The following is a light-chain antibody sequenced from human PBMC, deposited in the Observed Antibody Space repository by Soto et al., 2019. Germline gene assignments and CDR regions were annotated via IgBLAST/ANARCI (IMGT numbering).Light chain of an antibody. J-gene: IGKJ5*01. CDR1: QSVGSN. Sequence: EIVMTQSPVTLSVSPGERATLSCRASQSVGSNLAWYQQKPGQAPRLLIHDASTRATAIPARFSGSGSGTEFTLTISSLQSEDFALYYCQQYNNWPPEYTFGQGTRLEI. CDR2: DAS. V-gene: IGKV3-15*01. CDR3: QQYNNWPPEYT.